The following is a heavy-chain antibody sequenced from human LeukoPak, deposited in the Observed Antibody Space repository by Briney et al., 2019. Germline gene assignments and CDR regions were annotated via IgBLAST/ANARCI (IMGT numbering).Heavy chain of an antibody. Sequence: PGGSLRLSCAASGFTFSSYGMHWVRQAPGKGLEWVAFIRYDGSNKYYADSVKGRFTISRDNSKNTLYLQMNSLRAEDTAVYYCARLGGVVVITRRYMDVWGKGTTVTVSS. CDR2: IRYDGSNK. CDR3: ARLGGVVVITRRYMDV. D-gene: IGHD3-22*01. CDR1: GFTFSSYG. J-gene: IGHJ6*03. V-gene: IGHV3-30*02.